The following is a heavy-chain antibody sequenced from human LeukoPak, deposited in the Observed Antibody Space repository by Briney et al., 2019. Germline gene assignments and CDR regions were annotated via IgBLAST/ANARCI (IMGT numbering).Heavy chain of an antibody. CDR2: LSFDGFRQ. J-gene: IGHJ4*02. V-gene: IGHV3-30*18. D-gene: IGHD2-21*02. CDR1: GFTFSAFG. Sequence: PGRSLRLSCAASGFTFSAFGMHWVRQAPGKGLEWVAVLSFDGFRQYYADAVRGRFIISRDVSKKTLFLQMDNLRTEDTATYYCVKSYGDHYLFEYWGQGTLVTVSS. CDR3: VKSYGDHYLFEY.